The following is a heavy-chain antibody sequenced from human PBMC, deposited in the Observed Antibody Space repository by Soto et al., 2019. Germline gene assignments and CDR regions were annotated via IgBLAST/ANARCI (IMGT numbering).Heavy chain of an antibody. D-gene: IGHD3-9*01. CDR2: ISGSGGST. V-gene: IGHV3-23*01. CDR3: AKVRYFDWFSRYFEY. Sequence: PGGSLRLSCAASGFTFSSYAMSWVRQAPGKGLEWVSAISGSGGSTYYADSVKGRFTISRDNSKNTLYLQMNSLRAEDTAVYYCAKVRYFDWFSRYFEYWGQGTLVTVSS. CDR1: GFTFSSYA. J-gene: IGHJ4*02.